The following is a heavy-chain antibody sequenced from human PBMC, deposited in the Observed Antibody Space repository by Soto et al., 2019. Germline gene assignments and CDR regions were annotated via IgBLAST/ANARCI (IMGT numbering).Heavy chain of an antibody. CDR2: ISGSGGST. D-gene: IGHD3-16*01. J-gene: IGHJ3*02. CDR3: AKDPGGLDAFDI. V-gene: IGHV3-23*01. CDR1: GFTFSSYA. Sequence: GSLRLSCAASGFTFSSYAMSWVRQAPGKGLEWVSAISGSGGSTYYADSVKGRFTISRDNSKNTLYLQMNSLRVEDTAVYYCAKDPGGLDAFDIWGQGTMVTVSS.